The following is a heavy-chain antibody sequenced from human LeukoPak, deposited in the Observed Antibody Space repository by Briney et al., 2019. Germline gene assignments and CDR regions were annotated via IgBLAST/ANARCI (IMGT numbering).Heavy chain of an antibody. Sequence: GGSLRLSCAASGFSFRFYSMNWVRQTPGKGLEWISYMTSSSKTAYYADSVKGRFTISRGNAKNSLYLQMNSLRAEDTAVYYCARDIDYGGNRCDYWGQGTLVTVSS. CDR3: ARDIDYGGNRCDY. CDR1: GFSFRFYS. V-gene: IGHV3-48*04. D-gene: IGHD4-23*01. CDR2: MTSSSKTA. J-gene: IGHJ4*02.